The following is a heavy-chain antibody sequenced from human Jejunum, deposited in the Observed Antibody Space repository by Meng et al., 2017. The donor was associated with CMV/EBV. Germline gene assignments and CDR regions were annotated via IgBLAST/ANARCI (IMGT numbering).Heavy chain of an antibody. CDR2: IIAVLKTP. V-gene: IGHV1-69*01. J-gene: IGHJ4*02. CDR3: ARGFSNGYLPFDY. Sequence: QLQLLQSGTVVKQPASSVYVSCKSSGGVFNNYALNWVRQAPGQGLEWMGGIIAVLKTPTYAQKFRGRLTITADESTGTTYMDLTSLTSEDTAVYYCARGFSNGYLPFDYWGQGTLVTVSS. D-gene: IGHD3-22*01. CDR1: GGVFNNYA.